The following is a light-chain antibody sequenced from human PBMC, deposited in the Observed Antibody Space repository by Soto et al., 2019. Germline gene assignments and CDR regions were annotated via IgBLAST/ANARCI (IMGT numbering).Light chain of an antibody. J-gene: IGKJ1*01. CDR2: GAS. CDR3: KKYGSSPRT. V-gene: IGKV3-20*01. CDR1: QSVSSSY. Sequence: EIVLPQSLGTVSLSPGASCPLSRRASQSVSSSYLAWYQQKPGQANRLLIYGASSRATGIPDRFSGSGSGTDFTLTISRLEPEEFAVYYCKKYGSSPRTFGKGNKVDIK.